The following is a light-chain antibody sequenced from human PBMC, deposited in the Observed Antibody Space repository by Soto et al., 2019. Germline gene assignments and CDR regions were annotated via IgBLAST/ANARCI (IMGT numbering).Light chain of an antibody. J-gene: IGKJ1*01. CDR1: QSVSNNY. CDR3: QQYGSSGT. Sequence: EIVLTQSPGTLSLSPGARDPLSCRARQSVSNNYLAWYQQKPGQAPRLLIYGASNRATGIPDRFSGSGSGADFTLTISRLEPEDFAVYYCQQYGSSGTFGQGTKVDIK. V-gene: IGKV3-20*01. CDR2: GAS.